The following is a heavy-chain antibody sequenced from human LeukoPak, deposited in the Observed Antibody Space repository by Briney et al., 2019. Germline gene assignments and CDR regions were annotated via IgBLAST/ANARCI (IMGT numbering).Heavy chain of an antibody. V-gene: IGHV1-2*02. CDR1: GYTFTGYY. Sequence: ASVKVSCKASGYTFTGYYMHWVRQAPGQGLDWMGWINPNSGGTNYAQKFQGRVTMTRDTYISTAYMELSRLRSDDTAVYYCARADILTGYYDYWGQGTLVTVSS. J-gene: IGHJ4*02. CDR3: ARADILTGYYDY. D-gene: IGHD3-9*01. CDR2: INPNSGGT.